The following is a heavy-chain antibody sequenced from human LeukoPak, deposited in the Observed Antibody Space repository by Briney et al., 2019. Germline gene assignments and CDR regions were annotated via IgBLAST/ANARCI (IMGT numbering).Heavy chain of an antibody. CDR3: AREDTALVIAY. D-gene: IGHD5-18*01. V-gene: IGHV3-33*01. J-gene: IGHJ4*02. CDR2: MWYDGSNK. CDR1: GFTFSSYD. Sequence: GGSLRLSCAASGFTFSSYDMHWVRRAPGKGLEWVAIMWYDGSNKYYTDSVKGRFTISRDNSKNTLYLQMNSLRVEDTAVYYCAREDTALVIAYWGQGTLVTVSS.